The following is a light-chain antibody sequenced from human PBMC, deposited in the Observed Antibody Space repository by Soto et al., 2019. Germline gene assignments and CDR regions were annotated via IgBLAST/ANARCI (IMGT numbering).Light chain of an antibody. Sequence: DIVLTQSPGTLSLSPGERATLSCRTSQSVSSIYLAWYQQKPGQAPRPLIYGASSRDTGIPDRFSGSGSGTDFTLTISRLEPEDFAVYFCQHYGSSSWTFGQGTKVEIK. V-gene: IGKV3-20*01. CDR2: GAS. CDR1: QSVSSIY. CDR3: QHYGSSSWT. J-gene: IGKJ1*01.